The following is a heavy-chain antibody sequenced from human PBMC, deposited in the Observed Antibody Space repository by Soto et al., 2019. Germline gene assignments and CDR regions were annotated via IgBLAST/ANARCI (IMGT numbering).Heavy chain of an antibody. CDR1: GGSINSYY. CDR2: IYYTGGT. D-gene: IGHD3-3*01. CDR3: ARDVDFGEGKT. V-gene: IGHV4-59*01. Sequence: SETLSLTCTVSGGSINSYYWNWIRKPPGKGLEWIGHIYYTGGTNYNPSLKSRVTISVDRSKNQFSLALNSVTAADTAVYYCARDVDFGEGKTWGQGTLVTVSS. J-gene: IGHJ5*02.